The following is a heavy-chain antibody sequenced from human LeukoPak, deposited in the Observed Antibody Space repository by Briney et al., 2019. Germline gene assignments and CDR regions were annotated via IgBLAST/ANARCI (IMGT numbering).Heavy chain of an antibody. V-gene: IGHV2-70*11. CDR3: ARIRSMPGYYFDY. Sequence: SGPTLLNPTQTLTLTCTFSGFSLHTRGMCVSWMREPSGKALEWLSRIAWDDYKYYITSLKTRLTISNPPSKTQLLLTITNMAPVPTAPYYCARIRSMPGYYFDYCGQGTLFSVSS. CDR1: GFSLHTRGMC. J-gene: IGHJ4*02. D-gene: IGHD2/OR15-2a*01. CDR2: IAWDDYK.